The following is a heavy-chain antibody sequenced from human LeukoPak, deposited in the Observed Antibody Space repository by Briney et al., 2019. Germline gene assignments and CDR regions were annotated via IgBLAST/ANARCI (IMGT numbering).Heavy chain of an antibody. CDR2: IYYSGST. V-gene: IGHV4-59*01. CDR1: GGSISSYY. Sequence: SETLSLTCTVSGGSISSYYWSWIRQPPWKGLEWIGYIYYSGSTNYNPSLKSRVTISVDTSKNQFSLKLSSVTAADTAVYYCARGNEYSSSRLDYWGQGTPVTVSS. CDR3: ARGNEYSSSRLDY. D-gene: IGHD6-6*01. J-gene: IGHJ4*02.